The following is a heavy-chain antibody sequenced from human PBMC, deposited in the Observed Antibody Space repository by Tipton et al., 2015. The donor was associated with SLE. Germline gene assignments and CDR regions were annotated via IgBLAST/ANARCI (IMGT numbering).Heavy chain of an antibody. Sequence: LRLSCTVSGGSISSYYWSWIRQPAGKGLEWIGRIYTSGSTNYNPSLKSRVTMSVDTSKNQFSLKLSSVTAADTAVYYCARDLGGATTPRAFDIWGQGTMVTVSS. CDR1: GGSISSYY. CDR3: ARDLGGATTPRAFDI. CDR2: IYTSGST. V-gene: IGHV4-4*07. J-gene: IGHJ3*02. D-gene: IGHD5-24*01.